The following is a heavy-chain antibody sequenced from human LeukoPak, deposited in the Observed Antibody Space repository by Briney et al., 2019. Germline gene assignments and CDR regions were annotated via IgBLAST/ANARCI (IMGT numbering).Heavy chain of an antibody. J-gene: IGHJ4*02. D-gene: IGHD1-1*01. CDR1: GFTFSTYG. V-gene: IGHV3-33*01. Sequence: PGRSLRLSCAASGFTFSTYGIHWVRQAPGKGPEWLAVIWYDGSNKYYADSVKGRFTISRDNSKNTLYLQMDSLRAEDTAVYYCARGWTGTTPEYFDYWGQGTLVTVSS. CDR3: ARGWTGTTPEYFDY. CDR2: IWYDGSNK.